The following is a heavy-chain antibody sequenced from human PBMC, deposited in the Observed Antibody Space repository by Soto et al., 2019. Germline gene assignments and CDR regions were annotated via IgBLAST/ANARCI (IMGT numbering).Heavy chain of an antibody. D-gene: IGHD3-3*01. CDR1: GGPISSYY. V-gene: IGHV4-59*01. CDR2: IYYSGST. CDR3: AREDEERITIFGVVPRGAFDI. J-gene: IGHJ3*02. Sequence: QVQLQESGPGLVKPSETLSLTCTVSGGPISSYYWSWIRQPPGKGLEWIGYIYYSGSTNYNPSLNPRVTISVDPSTTQFPLKLSSVTAAYTAVYYCAREDEERITIFGVVPRGAFDIWGQGTMVTVSS.